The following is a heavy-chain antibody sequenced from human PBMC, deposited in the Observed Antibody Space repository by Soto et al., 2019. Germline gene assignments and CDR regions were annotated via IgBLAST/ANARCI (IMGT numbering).Heavy chain of an antibody. D-gene: IGHD2-15*01. CDR1: GFTFKKYA. CDR2: ISGSGDST. Sequence: EVQLLESGGGLVQPGGSLRLSCAASGFTFKKYAMTWVRQAPGKGLEWVSGISGSGDSTFYAPSVKGGFTNSRANSNNTLYRLMNSLTAEETAVYYCANDRSGGTLARYHFDFWGQGTLVSVSS. CDR3: ANDRSGGTLARYHFDF. V-gene: IGHV3-23*01. J-gene: IGHJ4*02.